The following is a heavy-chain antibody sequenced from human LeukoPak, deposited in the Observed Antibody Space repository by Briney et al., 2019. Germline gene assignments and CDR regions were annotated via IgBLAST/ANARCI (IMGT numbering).Heavy chain of an antibody. D-gene: IGHD1-14*01. Sequence: WVRQPPGKGLEWIANIYYSGSTYLNPSLKSRVTISIDTSKNQFSLKLTSVTAADTAVYYCARLVPPGWFDPWGQGTLVTVSS. CDR2: IYYSGST. J-gene: IGHJ5*02. CDR3: ARLVPPGWFDP. V-gene: IGHV4-39*01.